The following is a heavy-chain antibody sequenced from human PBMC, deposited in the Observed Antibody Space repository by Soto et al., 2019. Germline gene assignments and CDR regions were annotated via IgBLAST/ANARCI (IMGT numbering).Heavy chain of an antibody. CDR3: ARDNGYREGIYDY. Sequence: LSLTCAVSGYSISSDYYWGWFRQPPGKGLEWIGSMYHSGSTYYNPSLKSRVTISVDTSKNQFSLKLSSVTAADTAVYYCARDNGYREGIYDYWGQGTLVTVSS. J-gene: IGHJ4*02. CDR2: MYHSGST. V-gene: IGHV4-38-2*02. CDR1: GYSISSDYY. D-gene: IGHD5-18*01.